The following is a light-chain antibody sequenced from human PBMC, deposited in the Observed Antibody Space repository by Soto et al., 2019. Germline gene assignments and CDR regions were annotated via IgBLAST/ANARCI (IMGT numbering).Light chain of an antibody. J-gene: IGKJ2*01. CDR2: GAS. CDR1: QSVSSN. V-gene: IGKV3-15*01. Sequence: EIVMTQSPATLSVSPGERATLSCRASQSVSSNLAWYQQKPGQAPRLLIYGASTRATGIPARFSGSGSGTAFTLTISSLQSEDFAVYYCQQYNNWVYTFDQGTKLEIK. CDR3: QQYNNWVYT.